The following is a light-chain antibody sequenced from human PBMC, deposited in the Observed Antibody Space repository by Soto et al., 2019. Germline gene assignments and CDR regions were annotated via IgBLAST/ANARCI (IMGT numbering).Light chain of an antibody. J-gene: IGKJ4*01. CDR2: GAS. V-gene: IGKV3-15*01. CDR1: QSINYN. Sequence: EIVMTQSPATLSVSPGERATLSCRASQSINYNLAWYPQTRGQGPRLLIYGASSRATGTPARFSGSGSGTGFTLTISSLQSEEFAIDYCQQYNDWPLTGGGGTKVESK. CDR3: QQYNDWPLT.